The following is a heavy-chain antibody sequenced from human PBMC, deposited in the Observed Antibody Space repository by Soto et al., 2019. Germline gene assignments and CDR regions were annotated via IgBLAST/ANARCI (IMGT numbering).Heavy chain of an antibody. V-gene: IGHV6-1*01. CDR2: TYYRSKWYN. J-gene: IGHJ3*02. CDR3: ARSAELAATAAFDI. D-gene: IGHD2-15*01. CDR1: GDSVSSNSAA. Sequence: QSQTLSLTCVISGDSVSSNSAAWNWIRQSPSRGLEWLGRTYYRSKWYNDYAVSVKSRITINPDTSKNQFSLQLNSVTPEDTAVYYCARSAELAATAAFDIWGQGTMVTVSS.